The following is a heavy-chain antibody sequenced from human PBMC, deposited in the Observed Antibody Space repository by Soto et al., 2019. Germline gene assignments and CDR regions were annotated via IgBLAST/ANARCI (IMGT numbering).Heavy chain of an antibody. V-gene: IGHV1-18*04. CDR2: ISAYNGDT. J-gene: IGHJ4*02. Sequence: ASVKVSCKASGYTFTTYGFSWVRQAPGQGLEWMPWISAYNGDTNYAQKFQGRVTLTTDTSTRTAYMELRSLTSDDTAVYYCARRGATVRRDFDYWGQGTLVTVSS. D-gene: IGHD4-4*01. CDR3: ARRGATVRRDFDY. CDR1: GYTFTTYG.